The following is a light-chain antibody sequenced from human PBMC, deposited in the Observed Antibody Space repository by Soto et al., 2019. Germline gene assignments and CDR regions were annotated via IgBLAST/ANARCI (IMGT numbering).Light chain of an antibody. CDR3: QHYTNWPLT. J-gene: IGKJ4*01. Sequence: EIVMTQSPATLSVSPGERATLSCRASHSVSSRLAWYQQKPGQAPRLLIYGASTRATGLPARFSGSGSGTEFTLTISSLQSEDFAVYYCQHYTNWPLTLGGGTKVEIK. CDR2: GAS. V-gene: IGKV3-15*01. CDR1: HSVSSR.